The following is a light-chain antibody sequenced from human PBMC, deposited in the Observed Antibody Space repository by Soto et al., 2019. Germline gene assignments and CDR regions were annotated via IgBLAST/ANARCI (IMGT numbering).Light chain of an antibody. J-gene: IGKJ1*01. CDR2: AAS. Sequence: AIRMTQSPSSFSASTGDRVTITCRASQGISSYLAWYQQKPGKAPKLLIYAASTLQSGVPPRFRGSGSVTDFNLAIRCLQSEAFATSECQQYYSYPRTFGKGTKVEIK. CDR3: QQYYSYPRT. V-gene: IGKV1-8*01. CDR1: QGISSY.